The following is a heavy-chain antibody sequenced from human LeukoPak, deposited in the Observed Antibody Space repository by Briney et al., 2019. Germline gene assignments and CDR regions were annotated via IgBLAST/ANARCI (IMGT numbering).Heavy chain of an antibody. J-gene: IGHJ4*02. V-gene: IGHV4-39*07. CDR1: GGSISSSSYY. Sequence: SETLSLTCTVSGGSISSSSYYWGWIRQPPGKGLEWIGSIYYSGSTYYNPSLKSRVTISVDTSKNQFSLKLSSVTAADTAVYYRARTATYYYGSGSYWYYFDYWGQGTLVTVSS. D-gene: IGHD3-10*01. CDR2: IYYSGST. CDR3: ARTATYYYGSGSYWYYFDY.